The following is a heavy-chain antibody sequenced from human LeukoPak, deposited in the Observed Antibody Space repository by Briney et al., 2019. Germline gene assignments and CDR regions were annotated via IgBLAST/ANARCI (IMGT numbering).Heavy chain of an antibody. V-gene: IGHV4-4*02. J-gene: IGHJ4*02. CDR3: ARGSDGTAAIEF. CDR2: IYHDGST. CDR1: GGSISSSDW. D-gene: IGHD6-13*01. Sequence: PSETLSLTCAVSGGSISSSDWWSWVRQPPGKGLEWIGIIYHDGSTNYNPSLKSRVTISVDKSRNQFSLKVNSVTAADTAMYYCARGSDGTAAIEFWGQGTLVTVSS.